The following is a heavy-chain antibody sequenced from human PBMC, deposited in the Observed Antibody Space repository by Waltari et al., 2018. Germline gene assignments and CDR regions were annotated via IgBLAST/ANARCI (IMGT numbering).Heavy chain of an antibody. CDR1: GFTFSSYS. V-gene: IGHV3-21*01. CDR2: ISSSSSYI. D-gene: IGHD6-13*01. J-gene: IGHJ5*02. Sequence: EVQLVESGGGLVKPGGSLRLSCAASGFTFSSYSMHWVRQAPGKGLEWVSSISSSSSYIYYADSVKGRFTISRDNAKNSLYLQMNSLRAEDTAVYYCARGVAAAIGWFDPWGQGTLVTVSS. CDR3: ARGVAAAIGWFDP.